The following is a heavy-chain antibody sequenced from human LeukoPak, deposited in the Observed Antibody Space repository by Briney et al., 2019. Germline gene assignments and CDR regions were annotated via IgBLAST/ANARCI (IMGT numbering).Heavy chain of an antibody. Sequence: PSENLSLTCTVSGGSISSSSYYWGWIRQPPGKGLEWIGSIYYSGSTYYNPSLKSRVTISVDTSKNQFSLKLSSVTAADTAVYYCARLPPRIFHGWFDPWGQGTLVTVSS. D-gene: IGHD2-15*01. J-gene: IGHJ5*02. CDR1: GGSISSSSYY. CDR3: ARLPPRIFHGWFDP. V-gene: IGHV4-39*01. CDR2: IYYSGST.